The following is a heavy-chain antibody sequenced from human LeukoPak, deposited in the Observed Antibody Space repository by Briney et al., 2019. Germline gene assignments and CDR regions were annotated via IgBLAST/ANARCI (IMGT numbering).Heavy chain of an antibody. CDR3: ARLSRDGYAFDY. Sequence: PGGPLRLSCAASGFTFSSYEMNWLRQAPGKGLEWVSYISSSGSTIYYADPVKSRFTISKDNAKNSLYLQMNSLRAEDTAVYYCARLSRDGYAFDYWGQGTLVTVSS. J-gene: IGHJ4*02. CDR2: ISSSGSTI. CDR1: GFTFSSYE. D-gene: IGHD5-24*01. V-gene: IGHV3-48*03.